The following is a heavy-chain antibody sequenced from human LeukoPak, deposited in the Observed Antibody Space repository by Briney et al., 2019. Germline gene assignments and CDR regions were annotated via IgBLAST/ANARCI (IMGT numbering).Heavy chain of an antibody. CDR2: IIPILGIA. CDR1: GGTFSSYT. CDR3: ARESPFVGDYDFWFDY. D-gene: IGHD4-17*01. Sequence: GASVKVSCKASGGTFSSYTISWVRQAPGQGLEWMGRIIPILGIANYAQKFQGRATITADKSTSTAYMELSSLRSEDTAVYYCARESPFVGDYDFWFDYWGQGTLVTVSS. J-gene: IGHJ4*02. V-gene: IGHV1-69*04.